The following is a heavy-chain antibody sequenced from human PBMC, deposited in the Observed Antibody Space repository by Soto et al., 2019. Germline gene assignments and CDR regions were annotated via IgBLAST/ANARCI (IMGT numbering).Heavy chain of an antibody. J-gene: IGHJ4*02. Sequence: QVQLVESGGGVVQPGRSLRLSCAASGFTFSSYGMHWVRQAPGKGLEWVAVISYDGSNKYYADSVKGRFTISRDNSKNTLYLQMNSLRAEDTAVYYCAKASFYGSGSYSFDYWGQGTLVTVSS. V-gene: IGHV3-30*18. D-gene: IGHD3-10*01. CDR2: ISYDGSNK. CDR3: AKASFYGSGSYSFDY. CDR1: GFTFSSYG.